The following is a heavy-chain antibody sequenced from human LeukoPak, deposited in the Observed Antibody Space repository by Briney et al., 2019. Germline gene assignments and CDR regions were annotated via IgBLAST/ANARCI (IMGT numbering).Heavy chain of an antibody. CDR1: GFTFSSYS. V-gene: IGHV3-48*01. CDR3: ATTLDWYTFAIVGATLRDY. J-gene: IGHJ4*02. Sequence: VQPGGSLRLSCAASGFTFSSYSMNWARQAPGKGLEWVSYISSSSSTIYYADSVKGRFTISRDNAKNSLYLQMNSLRAEDTAVYYCATTLDWYTFAIVGATLRDYWGQGTLVTVSS. D-gene: IGHD1-26*01. CDR2: ISSSSSTI.